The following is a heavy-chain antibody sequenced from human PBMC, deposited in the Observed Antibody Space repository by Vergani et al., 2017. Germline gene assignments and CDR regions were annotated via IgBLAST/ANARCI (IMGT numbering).Heavy chain of an antibody. Sequence: VQLVESGGGVVQPGGSLRLSCTTSGFIFNSYGMHWVRQAPGKGLEWVAAIKEDGSEKQYVDSVKGRFTISRDNAKKSLYLQMNSLRGEDTAVYYCARGNSLGSYWGQGTLVTVSS. CDR1: GFIFNSYG. V-gene: IGHV3-7*01. J-gene: IGHJ4*02. CDR3: ARGNSLGSY. D-gene: IGHD1-7*01. CDR2: IKEDGSEK.